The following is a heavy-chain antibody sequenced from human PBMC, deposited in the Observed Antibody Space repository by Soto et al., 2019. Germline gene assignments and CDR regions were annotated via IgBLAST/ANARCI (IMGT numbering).Heavy chain of an antibody. V-gene: IGHV3-48*02. D-gene: IGHD6-19*01. CDR1: GFTFSSYS. CDR2: ISSSSSTI. CDR3: AREGGPDLAVAGHYYYYGMDV. J-gene: IGHJ6*02. Sequence: GGSLRLSCAASGFTFSSYSMNWVRQAPGKGLEWVSYISSSSSTIYYADSVKGRFTISRDNAKNSLYLQMNSLRDEDTAVYYCAREGGPDLAVAGHYYYYGMDVWGQGTTVTVSS.